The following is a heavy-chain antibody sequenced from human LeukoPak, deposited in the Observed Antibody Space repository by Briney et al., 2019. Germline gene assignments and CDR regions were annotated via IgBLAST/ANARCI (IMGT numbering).Heavy chain of an antibody. Sequence: GGSLRLSCAASGFAFSAYAMSWVRQAPGKGLEWASAITPAATYYADIVKGRFSVSRDISKNTLSLEMNSLRSEDTAVYYCVKESPYPVGGTGRIYYFDNWGQGALVTVSS. V-gene: IGHV3-23*01. D-gene: IGHD6-19*01. CDR3: VKESPYPVGGTGRIYYFDN. CDR1: GFAFSAYA. J-gene: IGHJ4*02. CDR2: ITPAAT.